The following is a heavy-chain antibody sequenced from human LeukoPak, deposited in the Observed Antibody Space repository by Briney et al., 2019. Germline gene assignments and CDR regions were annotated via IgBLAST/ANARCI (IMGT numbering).Heavy chain of an antibody. CDR1: GGSISSSSYY. V-gene: IGHV4-61*01. D-gene: IGHD3-22*01. CDR2: IYYSGST. J-gene: IGHJ5*02. CDR3: ARVKYSSGYVVWDWFDP. Sequence: SETLSLTCTVSGGSISSSSYYWSWIRQPPGKGLEWIGYIYYSGSTNYNPSLKSRVTISVDTSKNQFSLKLSSVTAADTAVYYCARVKYSSGYVVWDWFDPWGQGTLVTVSS.